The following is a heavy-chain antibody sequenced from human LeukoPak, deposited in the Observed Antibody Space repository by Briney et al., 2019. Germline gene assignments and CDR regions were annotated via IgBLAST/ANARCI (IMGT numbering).Heavy chain of an antibody. Sequence: GESLKISCKGSGYSFTSYWIGWVRQMPGKGLEWMGIIYPGDSDTRYSPSFQGQVTISADKSISTAYLQWGSLKASDTAMYYCATAAITEYYYMEVWGKGTTVTVSS. V-gene: IGHV5-51*01. CDR3: ATAAITEYYYMEV. CDR2: IYPGDSDT. D-gene: IGHD2-2*02. J-gene: IGHJ6*03. CDR1: GYSFTSYW.